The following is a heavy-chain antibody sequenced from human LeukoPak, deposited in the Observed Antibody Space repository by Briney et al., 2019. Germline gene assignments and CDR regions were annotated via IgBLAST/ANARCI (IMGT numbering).Heavy chain of an antibody. CDR3: ASSATTSPSLWYSGSYYIEKAFDI. CDR2: SIPIFGTA. D-gene: IGHD1-26*01. J-gene: IGHJ3*02. V-gene: IGHV1-69*13. CDR1: GGTFSSYA. Sequence: RGASVKVSCKASGGTFSSYAISWVRQAPGQGLEWMGGSIPIFGTANYAQKFQGRVTITADESTSTAYMELRSLRSDDTAVYYCASSATTSPSLWYSGSYYIEKAFDIWGQGTMVTVSS.